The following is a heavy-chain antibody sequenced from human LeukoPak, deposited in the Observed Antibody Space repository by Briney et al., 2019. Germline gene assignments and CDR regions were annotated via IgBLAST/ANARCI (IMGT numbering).Heavy chain of an antibody. J-gene: IGHJ4*02. Sequence: SETLSLTCAVHGGSFSGYYWSWIRQPPGKGLEWIGEINHSGSTNYNPSLKSRVTISVDTSKNQFSLKLSSVTAADTAVYYCARGLYFDYWGQGTLVTVSS. CDR3: ARGLYFDY. V-gene: IGHV4-34*01. CDR2: INHSGST. CDR1: GGSFSGYY.